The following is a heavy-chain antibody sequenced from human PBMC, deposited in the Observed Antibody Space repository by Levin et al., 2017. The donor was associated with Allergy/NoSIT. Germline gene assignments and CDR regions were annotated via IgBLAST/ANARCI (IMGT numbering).Heavy chain of an antibody. CDR2: ISYDGRIK. CDR3: STELGTDAFDV. CDR1: RVTFSIYG. V-gene: IGHV3-30*03. Sequence: PGESLKISCTVSRVTFSIYGMHWVRQAPGKGLEWVALISYDGRIKYYADSVKGRFTISRDNSKNTLYLQVNSLRAEDTAVYFCSTELGTDAFDVWGQGTVVTVSS. J-gene: IGHJ3*01. D-gene: IGHD7-27*01.